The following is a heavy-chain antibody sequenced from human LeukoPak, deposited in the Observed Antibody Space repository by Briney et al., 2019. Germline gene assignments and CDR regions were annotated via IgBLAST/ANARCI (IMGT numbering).Heavy chain of an antibody. J-gene: IGHJ3*02. CDR1: GGSISSGGYY. D-gene: IGHD3-22*01. CDR3: ARSKHPVYYDSSGGLAFDI. Sequence: PSETLSLTCTVSGGSISSGGYYWSWIRQHPGKGLEWIGYIYYSGSTYYNPSLKSRVTISVDTSKNQFSLKLSSVTAADTAVYYCARSKHPVYYDSSGGLAFDIWGQGTMVTVSS. V-gene: IGHV4-31*03. CDR2: IYYSGST.